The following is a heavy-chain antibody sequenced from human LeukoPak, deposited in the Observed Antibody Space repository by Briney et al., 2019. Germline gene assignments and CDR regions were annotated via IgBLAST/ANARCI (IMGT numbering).Heavy chain of an antibody. CDR1: GGSFSGYY. Sequence: SETLSLTCAVYGGSFSGYYWSWIRQPPGKGLEWIGEINHSGSTNYNPSLKSRVTISVDTSKNQFSLKLSSVTAADTAVYYCARALAGSYPFPYYFDYWGQGTLVTVSS. CDR2: INHSGST. J-gene: IGHJ4*02. V-gene: IGHV4-34*01. D-gene: IGHD3-10*01. CDR3: ARALAGSYPFPYYFDY.